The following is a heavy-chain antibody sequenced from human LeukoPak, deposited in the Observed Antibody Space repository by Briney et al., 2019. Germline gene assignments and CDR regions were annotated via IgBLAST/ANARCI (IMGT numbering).Heavy chain of an antibody. Sequence: SETLSLTCTVSGGSISSYYWSWVRQPPGKGLEWIGYIYYSGSTNYNPSLKSRVTISVDTSKNQFSLKLSSVTAADTAVYYCARVSYDIWSGYYSWFDPWGQGTLVTASS. CDR3: ARVSYDIWSGYYSWFDP. V-gene: IGHV4-59*01. D-gene: IGHD3-3*01. CDR2: IYYSGST. CDR1: GGSISSYY. J-gene: IGHJ5*02.